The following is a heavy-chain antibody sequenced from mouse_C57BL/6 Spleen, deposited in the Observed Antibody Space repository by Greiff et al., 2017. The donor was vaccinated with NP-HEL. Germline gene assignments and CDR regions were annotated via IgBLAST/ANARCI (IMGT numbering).Heavy chain of an antibody. V-gene: IGHV1-66*01. J-gene: IGHJ1*03. CDR1: GYSFTSYY. D-gene: IGHD2-5*01. Sequence: VKLMESGPELVKPGASVKISCKASGYSFTSYYIHWVKQRPGQGLEWIGWIYPGSGNTKYNEKFKGKATLTADTSSSTAYMQLSSLTSEDSAVYYCAGSNYGYFDVWGTGTTVTVSS. CDR3: AGSNYGYFDV. CDR2: IYPGSGNT.